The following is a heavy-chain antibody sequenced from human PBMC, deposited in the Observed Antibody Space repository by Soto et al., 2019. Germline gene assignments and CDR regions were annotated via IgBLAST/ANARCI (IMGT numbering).Heavy chain of an antibody. D-gene: IGHD3-10*01. J-gene: IGHJ3*02. Sequence: GGSLRLSCTASGFIFSDYYMSWIRQAPGKGLEWVSYISSSGDTIYYADSVKGRFTISRDNAKNSLYLQMNTLRAEDTAMYYCARDLTSPKPRGAFDIWGQGTMVTVSS. V-gene: IGHV3-11*01. CDR1: GFIFSDYY. CDR3: ARDLTSPKPRGAFDI. CDR2: ISSSGDTI.